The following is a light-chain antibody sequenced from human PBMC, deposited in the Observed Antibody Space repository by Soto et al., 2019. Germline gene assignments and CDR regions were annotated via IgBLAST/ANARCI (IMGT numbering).Light chain of an antibody. Sequence: EIVLTQSPGTLSLSPGERATLSCRASQSVSSSYLAWYQQKPGQAPRLLIYGASSRGTGIPGGFSGSGSGPDFTLTIRRLEPEEFAVYYCQQYGSSPRTFGKGTKVEIK. J-gene: IGKJ1*01. CDR3: QQYGSSPRT. CDR1: QSVSSSY. V-gene: IGKV3-20*01. CDR2: GAS.